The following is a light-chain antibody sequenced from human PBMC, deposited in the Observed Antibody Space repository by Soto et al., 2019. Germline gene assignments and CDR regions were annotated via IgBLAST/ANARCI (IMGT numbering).Light chain of an antibody. V-gene: IGKV3-15*01. Sequence: EIVMTQSPATLSVSPGERATLSCRASQSGSTNLAWYQQKPGQAPRLLICAESVRATGSPARFSGSESGTEFALTISRVHADDFVVYCCQRYDELRPNLSVGGGTKVEIK. CDR2: AES. CDR1: QSGSTN. J-gene: IGKJ4*01. CDR3: QRYDELRPNLS.